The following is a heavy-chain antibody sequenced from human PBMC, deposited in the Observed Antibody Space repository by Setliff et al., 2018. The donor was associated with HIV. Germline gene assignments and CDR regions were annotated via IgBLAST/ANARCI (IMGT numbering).Heavy chain of an antibody. CDR3: ARPLSTSYNFWGDAFGI. CDR1: GGSISNSNYF. CDR2: FHSSGSS. J-gene: IGHJ3*02. V-gene: IGHV4-39*01. Sequence: PSETLSLTCNVSGGSISNSNYFWGWIRQPPGKALEWIGSFHSSGSSSYNPSLRSRITISIDTSKNQFSLRLTSVTAADTAVYYCARPLSTSYNFWGDAFGIWGQGTMVTVSS. D-gene: IGHD3-3*01.